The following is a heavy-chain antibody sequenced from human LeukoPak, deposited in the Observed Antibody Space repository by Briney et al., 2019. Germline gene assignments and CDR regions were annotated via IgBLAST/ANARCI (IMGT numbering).Heavy chain of an antibody. Sequence: PGGSLRLSCAASGFTFSSYWMSWVRQAPGQGLEWVANIKQDGSEKYYVDSVKGRFTISRDNAKNSLYLQMNSLRAEDTAVYYCAVGYCSGGSCYSDAFDIWGQGTMVTVSS. J-gene: IGHJ3*02. D-gene: IGHD2-15*01. CDR3: AVGYCSGGSCYSDAFDI. CDR1: GFTFSSYW. CDR2: IKQDGSEK. V-gene: IGHV3-7*01.